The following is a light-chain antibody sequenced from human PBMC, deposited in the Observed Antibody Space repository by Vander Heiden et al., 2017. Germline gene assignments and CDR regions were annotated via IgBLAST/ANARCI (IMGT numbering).Light chain of an antibody. J-gene: IGLJ3*02. Sequence: SYDLTQPPSVSVSPGQTASITCSGDNLGDKYACWYQQKPGQSPVLVVYQDTKRPSGIPERFYGSNSGNTATLTISGTQAMDEADYYCQAWDSSTVVFGGGTKLTVL. CDR1: NLGDKY. CDR2: QDT. CDR3: QAWDSSTVV. V-gene: IGLV3-1*01.